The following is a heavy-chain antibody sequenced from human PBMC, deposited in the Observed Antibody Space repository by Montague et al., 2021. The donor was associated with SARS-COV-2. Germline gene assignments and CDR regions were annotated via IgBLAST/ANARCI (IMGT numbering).Heavy chain of an antibody. V-gene: IGHV4-59*13. CDR1: GGSISSYY. J-gene: IGHJ4*02. CDR3: ARDFDY. Sequence: SETLSLTCTVSGGSISSYYWSWIRQPPGKGLEWIGYMYYIGSTNYNPSLKSRVTLSVDTSKNQFSLTLSSVTAADTAVYYCARDFDYWGQGTLVTVSS. CDR2: MYYIGST.